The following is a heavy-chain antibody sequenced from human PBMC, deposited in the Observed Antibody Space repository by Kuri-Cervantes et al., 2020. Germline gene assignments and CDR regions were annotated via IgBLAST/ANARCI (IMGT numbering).Heavy chain of an antibody. CDR3: ARGTVWGSYRTDLDY. CDR1: GSTSSSYG. J-gene: IGHJ4*02. CDR2: IWYDGSNK. Sequence: GESLKISCAASGSTSSSYGMHWVRQAPGKGLEWVAVIWYDGSNKYYADSVKGRFTISRDNSKNTLYLQMNSLRAEDTAVYYCARGTVWGSYRTDLDYWGQGTLVTVSS. V-gene: IGHV3-33*01. D-gene: IGHD3-16*02.